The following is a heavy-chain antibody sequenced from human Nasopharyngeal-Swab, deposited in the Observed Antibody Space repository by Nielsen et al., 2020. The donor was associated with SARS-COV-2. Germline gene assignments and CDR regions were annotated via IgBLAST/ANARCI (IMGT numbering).Heavy chain of an antibody. CDR1: GFTFDDYA. Sequence: GGSLRLSCAASGFTFDDYAMHWVRQAPGKGLEWVSLISGDGGSTYYADSVKGRFTISRDNSKNSLYLQMNSLRTEDTALYYCAKDTRGYCSGGSCYPNLYFDYWGQGTLVTVSS. J-gene: IGHJ4*02. CDR2: ISGDGGST. CDR3: AKDTRGYCSGGSCYPNLYFDY. V-gene: IGHV3-43*02. D-gene: IGHD2-15*01.